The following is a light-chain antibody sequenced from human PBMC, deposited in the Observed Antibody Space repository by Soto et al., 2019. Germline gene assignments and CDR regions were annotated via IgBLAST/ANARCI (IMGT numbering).Light chain of an antibody. CDR1: QSVSSSY. V-gene: IGKV3-20*01. Sequence: EIVLTQSPGTLSLSPGEGATLSCRASQSVSSSYLAWYQQKPGQAPRLLIYDASSRATGIPDRFSGSGSGTDFTLTISRLEPEDFAVYSCQQYGSSPRTFGQGTQVEI. J-gene: IGKJ1*01. CDR2: DAS. CDR3: QQYGSSPRT.